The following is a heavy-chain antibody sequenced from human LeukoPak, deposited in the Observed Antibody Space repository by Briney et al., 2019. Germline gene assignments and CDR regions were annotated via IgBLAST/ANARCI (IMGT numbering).Heavy chain of an antibody. D-gene: IGHD6-19*01. CDR1: GGSISSSSYY. CDR3: AREDSSAYYFDY. V-gene: IGHV4-39*07. Sequence: SETLSLTCTVSGGSISSSSYYWGWIRQPPGKGLEWIGSIYYSGSTYYNPSLKSRVTISVDTSKNQFSLKLSSVTAADTAVYYCAREDSSAYYFDYWGQGTLVTVSS. J-gene: IGHJ4*02. CDR2: IYYSGST.